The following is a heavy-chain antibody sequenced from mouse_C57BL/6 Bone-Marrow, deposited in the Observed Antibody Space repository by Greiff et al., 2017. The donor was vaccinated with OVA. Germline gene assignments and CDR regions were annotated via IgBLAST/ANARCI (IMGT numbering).Heavy chain of an antibody. V-gene: IGHV1-61*01. CDR1: GYTFTSYW. CDR2: IYPSDSET. CDR3: ASGTGWYFDV. Sequence: VQLQQPGAELVRPGSSVKLSCKASGYTFTSYWMDWVKQRPGQGLEWIGNIYPSDSETHYNQKFKDKATLTVDKSSSTAYMQLSSLTSEDSAVYYCASGTGWYFDVWGTGTTVTVSS. D-gene: IGHD3-3*01. J-gene: IGHJ1*03.